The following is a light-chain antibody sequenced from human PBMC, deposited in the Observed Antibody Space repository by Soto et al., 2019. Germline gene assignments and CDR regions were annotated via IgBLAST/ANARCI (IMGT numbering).Light chain of an antibody. J-gene: IGKJ4*01. Sequence: EIVMTQSPATLSVSPGERATLSCRASQSVSSNLAWYQQKPGQGPRLLIYGASTRATGTPGRFSGRWSGTEFTLTISRLHSEDFASYYCQQYNNWPLTFGGGTRVEIK. CDR2: GAS. V-gene: IGKV3-15*01. CDR1: QSVSSN. CDR3: QQYNNWPLT.